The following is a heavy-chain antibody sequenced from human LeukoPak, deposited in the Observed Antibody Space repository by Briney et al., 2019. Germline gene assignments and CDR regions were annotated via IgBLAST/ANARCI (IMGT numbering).Heavy chain of an antibody. J-gene: IGHJ4*02. CDR2: ISSSSSTI. V-gene: IGHV3-48*02. Sequence: GGSLRLSCAASGFTFSSYSMNWVRQAPGKGLEWLSYISSSSSTIYYADSVKGRFTISRDNAKNSLYLQMESLRDEDTAVYFCGRQTNDFWSGFCDFWGQGTLVTVSS. CDR3: GRQTNDFWSGFCDF. D-gene: IGHD3-3*01. CDR1: GFTFSSYS.